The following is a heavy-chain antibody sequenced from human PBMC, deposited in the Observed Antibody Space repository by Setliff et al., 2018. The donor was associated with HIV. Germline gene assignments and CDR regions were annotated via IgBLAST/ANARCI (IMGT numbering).Heavy chain of an antibody. V-gene: IGHV4-59*01. CDR3: ARVNIEYNFWSGGSFDY. Sequence: SETLSLTCTVSGVSISGYYWSWIRQPPGKGLEWIGYIYTSGSTNYNPSLKSRVTISVDTSKNQFYLKMSSLTAADTAVYFCARVNIEYNFWSGGSFDYWGQGILVTVSS. D-gene: IGHD3-3*01. CDR2: IYTSGST. CDR1: GVSISGYY. J-gene: IGHJ4*02.